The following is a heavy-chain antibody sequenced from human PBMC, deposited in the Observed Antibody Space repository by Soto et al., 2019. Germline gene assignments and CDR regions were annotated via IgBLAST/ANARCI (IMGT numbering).Heavy chain of an antibody. CDR2: IDWDDDK. Sequence: SGPTLVNPTQTLALTCTFSGFSLSTSGVGVGWIRQPPGKALEWLALIDWDDDKHYSPSLKTRLTISKDTSKNQVVLTMTNMDPVDTATYYCARASGSSTSCARGWFDPWGQGTLVTVSS. D-gene: IGHD2-2*01. CDR3: ARASGSSTSCARGWFDP. CDR1: GFSLSTSGVG. J-gene: IGHJ5*02. V-gene: IGHV2-5*02.